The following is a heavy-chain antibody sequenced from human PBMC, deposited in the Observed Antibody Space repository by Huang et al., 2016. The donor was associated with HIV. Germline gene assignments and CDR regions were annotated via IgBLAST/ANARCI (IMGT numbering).Heavy chain of an antibody. CDR2: ISGSRSHK. V-gene: IGHV3-21*01. CDR1: GFPFRDYS. CDR3: ARDYSGSYFGLNYYYGMDV. D-gene: IGHD1-26*01. J-gene: IGHJ6*02. Sequence: EVQLVESGGGLVKPGGSLRLSCAASGFPFRDYSMNWVRQAPGKGLEWVSYISGSRSHKYYVDSVKGRFTISRDNAKKSLYLQMNSLRVEDTAVYYCARDYSGSYFGLNYYYGMDVWGQGTTVTVSS.